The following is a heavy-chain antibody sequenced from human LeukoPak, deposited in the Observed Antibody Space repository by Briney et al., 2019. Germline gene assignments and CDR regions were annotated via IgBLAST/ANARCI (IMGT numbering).Heavy chain of an antibody. CDR3: ASGLNSRSSSC. V-gene: IGHV1-2*02. Sequence: ASVTVSFKASGYSFTDYCMHWVRQAPGQGREGMGGICPETGGTNYAQKFQGRVTMTTDTTVSTAYMELSGLKSDDTAVYYCASGLNSRSSSCWGQGTRVTVSS. D-gene: IGHD6-13*01. J-gene: IGHJ4*02. CDR2: ICPETGGT. CDR1: GYSFTDYC.